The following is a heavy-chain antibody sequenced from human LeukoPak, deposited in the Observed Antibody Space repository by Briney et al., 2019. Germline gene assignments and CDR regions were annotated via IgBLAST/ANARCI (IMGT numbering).Heavy chain of an antibody. V-gene: IGHV1-2*04. CDR2: INPSTGGT. J-gene: IGHJ4*02. CDR1: GYTFTSYA. D-gene: IGHD2-2*01. Sequence: ASVKVSCKASGYTFTSYAMHWVRQAPGQRLEWMGWINPSTGGTKYAQQFQGWVTLTRDTSTSTAYLDLSRLKSNDTAVYYCARGYSSMFIDNWGQGTLVSVSS. CDR3: ARGYSSMFIDN.